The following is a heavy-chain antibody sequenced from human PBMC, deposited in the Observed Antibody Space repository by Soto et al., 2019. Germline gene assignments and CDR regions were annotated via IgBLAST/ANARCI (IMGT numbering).Heavy chain of an antibody. V-gene: IGHV4-31*03. CDR2: IYYSGST. J-gene: IGHJ5*02. CDR1: GGSISSGGYY. CDR3: ARAFWSLGYCTSTSCLLTDPGKYTWFDP. D-gene: IGHD2-2*01. Sequence: PSETLSLTCTVSGGSISSGGYYWSWIRQHPGKGLEWIGYIYYSGSTYYNPSLKSRVTISVDTSKNQFSLKLSSVTAADTAVYYCARAFWSLGYCTSTSCLLTDPGKYTWFDPWGQGTLVTVSS.